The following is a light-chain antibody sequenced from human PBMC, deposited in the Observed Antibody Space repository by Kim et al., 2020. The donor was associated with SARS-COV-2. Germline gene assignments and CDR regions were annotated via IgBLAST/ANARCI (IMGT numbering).Light chain of an antibody. CDR2: AAS. J-gene: IGKJ4*01. V-gene: IGKV1-17*03. CDR1: QAISNY. Sequence: APVGDRVTITCRASQAISNYLAWFQQKPGKGPKRLIYAASSLQSGVPSRFSGSGSGTEFTLTISSLQPEDFATYFCLQHNVYPLTFGGGTKVDIK. CDR3: LQHNVYPLT.